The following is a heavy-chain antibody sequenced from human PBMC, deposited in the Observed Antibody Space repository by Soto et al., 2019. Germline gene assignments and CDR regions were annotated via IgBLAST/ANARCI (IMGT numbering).Heavy chain of an antibody. CDR2: IYYSGST. Sequence: SETLSLTCTVSGGSISSYYWSWIRQPPGKGLEWIGYIYYSGSTYYNPSLKSRLTISVDTSKNQFSLKLSSVTAADTAVYYCARADTAMVRRYFAYWGQGTLVTVSS. D-gene: IGHD5-18*01. CDR3: ARADTAMVRRYFAY. CDR1: GGSISSYY. J-gene: IGHJ4*02. V-gene: IGHV4-59*12.